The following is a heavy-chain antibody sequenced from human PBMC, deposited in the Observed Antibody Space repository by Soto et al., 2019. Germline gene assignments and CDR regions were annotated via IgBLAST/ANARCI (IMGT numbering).Heavy chain of an antibody. CDR3: ARGDCVGGPCYSLAGSFYYYMAV. CDR1: GFTFSNYW. J-gene: IGHJ6*03. D-gene: IGHD2-15*01. V-gene: IGHV3-74*01. CDR2: INSDGSVS. Sequence: EVQLVESGGGLVQPGGSLRLSCAASGFTFSNYWMYWVRQAPGKGLVWVSRINSDGSVSSYADSVKGRLTISRDNVKNTLYLQMNSLRAEDTAVYYCARGDCVGGPCYSLAGSFYYYMAVWGEGTTVTVS.